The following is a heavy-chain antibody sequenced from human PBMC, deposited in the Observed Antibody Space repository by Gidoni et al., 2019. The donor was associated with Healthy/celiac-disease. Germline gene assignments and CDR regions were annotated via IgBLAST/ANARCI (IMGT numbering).Heavy chain of an antibody. Sequence: SSYAMHWVRQAPGKGLEWVAVISYDGSNKYYADSVKGRFTISRDNSKNTLYLQMNSLRAEDTAVYYCARSYVWSEPTGYWGQGTLVTVSS. V-gene: IGHV3-30-3*01. D-gene: IGHD3-16*01. CDR2: ISYDGSNK. J-gene: IGHJ4*02. CDR1: SSYA. CDR3: ARSYVWSEPTGY.